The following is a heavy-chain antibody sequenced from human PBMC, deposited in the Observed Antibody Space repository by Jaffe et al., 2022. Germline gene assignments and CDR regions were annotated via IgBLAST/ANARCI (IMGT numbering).Heavy chain of an antibody. J-gene: IGHJ5*02. CDR1: GGSISSSSYY. D-gene: IGHD4-4*01. CDR3: ARHYTDYSNYPDDSNWFDP. Sequence: QLQLQESGPGLVKPSETLSLTCTVSGGSISSSSYYWGWIRQPPGKGLEWIGSIYYSGSTYYNPSLKSRVTISVDTSKNQFSLKLSSVTAADTAVYYCARHYTDYSNYPDDSNWFDPWGQGTLVTVSS. CDR2: IYYSGST. V-gene: IGHV4-39*01.